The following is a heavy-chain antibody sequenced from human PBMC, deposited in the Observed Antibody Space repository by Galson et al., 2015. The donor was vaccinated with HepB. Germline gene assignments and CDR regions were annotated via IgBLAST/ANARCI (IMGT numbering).Heavy chain of an antibody. CDR2: IGTAGDT. CDR3: ARGGQEATTGRPFDI. Sequence: SLRLSCAASGFTFSSYDMHWIRQATGKGLEWVSAIGTAGDTYYPGSVKGRFTISRENAKNSLYLQMNSLRAGDTAVYYCARGGQEATTGRPFDIWGQGTMVTVSS. J-gene: IGHJ3*02. D-gene: IGHD1-26*01. V-gene: IGHV3-13*01. CDR1: GFTFSSYD.